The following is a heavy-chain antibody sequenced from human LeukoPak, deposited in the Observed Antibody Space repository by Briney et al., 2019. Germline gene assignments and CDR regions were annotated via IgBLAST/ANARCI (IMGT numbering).Heavy chain of an antibody. CDR1: GGSISTYY. Sequence: SETLSPTCTVSGGSISTYYWSWIRQPPGKGLEWTGFIHSNGIANYNRSLNSRASISRDTSRSQVSLKLSSVTAADTAVYYCASSNLGSLGQVDSWGQGNLVTVSS. V-gene: IGHV4-59*01. J-gene: IGHJ5*01. CDR3: ASSNLGSLGQVDS. D-gene: IGHD3-10*01. CDR2: IHSNGIA.